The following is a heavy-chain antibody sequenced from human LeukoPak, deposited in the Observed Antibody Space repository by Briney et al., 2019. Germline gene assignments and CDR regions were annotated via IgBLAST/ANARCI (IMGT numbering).Heavy chain of an antibody. Sequence: SETLSLTCTVSGGSLSSSSYYWGRIRQPPGKGLEWIGSIYYSGSTYYNPSLKSRVTISVDTSKNQFSLKLSSVTAADTAVYYCARYGEKDIVVVPAAMPVGWFDPWGQGTLVTVSS. CDR3: ARYGEKDIVVVPAAMPVGWFDP. CDR1: GGSLSSSSYY. CDR2: IYYSGST. V-gene: IGHV4-39*07. J-gene: IGHJ5*02. D-gene: IGHD2-2*01.